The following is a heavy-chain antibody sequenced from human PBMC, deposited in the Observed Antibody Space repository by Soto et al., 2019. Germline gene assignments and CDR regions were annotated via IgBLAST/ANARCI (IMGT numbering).Heavy chain of an antibody. CDR3: ARRRCTGGSCYVDY. CDR2: INPGSGST. J-gene: IGHJ4*02. CDR1: GYTFTSYY. D-gene: IGHD2-15*01. Sequence: QVQLVQSGAEVKKPGASVKVSCKASGYTFTSYYIHWVRQAPGHGLEWMGIINPGSGSTSFAQKFQGGVTRPRDTSAYTVYRELSSLSSDDMAVYYCARRRCTGGSCYVDYWGQGTLVTVSS. V-gene: IGHV1-46*01.